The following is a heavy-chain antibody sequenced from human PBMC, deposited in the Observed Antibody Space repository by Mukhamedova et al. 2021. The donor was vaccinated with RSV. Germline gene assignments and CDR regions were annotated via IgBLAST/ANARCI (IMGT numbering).Heavy chain of an antibody. CDR1: SGYA. V-gene: IGHV3-30*01. CDR2: ISYDEINK. D-gene: IGHD4-23*01. J-gene: IGHJ1*01. Sequence: SGYAMHWVRQAPGKGLEWVAVISYDEINKYYADSVKGRFTISRDNSQTTLYLQMNSLKVDDTAVYYCVRGRGQRWFPPGPHHAEYF. CDR3: VRGRGQRWFPPGPHHAEYF.